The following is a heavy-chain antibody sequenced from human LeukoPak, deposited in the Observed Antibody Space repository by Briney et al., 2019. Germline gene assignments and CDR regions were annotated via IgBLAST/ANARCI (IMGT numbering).Heavy chain of an antibody. D-gene: IGHD7-27*01. CDR2: IYSSGST. J-gene: IGHJ4*02. V-gene: IGHV4-4*07. Sequence: SETLSLTCTVSGASVSSFYWTWIRQPAGEGLEWIGRIYSSGSTNYNPSLKSRVTMSVDTSKNQFSLKLSSVTAADTAVYYCARGLLGNLDYWGQGTLVTVSS. CDR3: ARGLLGNLDY. CDR1: GASVSSFY.